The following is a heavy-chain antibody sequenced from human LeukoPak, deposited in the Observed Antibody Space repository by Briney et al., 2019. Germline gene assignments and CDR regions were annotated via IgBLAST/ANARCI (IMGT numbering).Heavy chain of an antibody. V-gene: IGHV3-20*01. Sequence: LTGGSLRLSCATSGFTFEDHGLSWVRQAPGKGLEWVSGINWNSGSKRYAASVNGRFTISRDNARNSVYLEMTSLRVEDTAFYHCVRHFNSVATMQIDYWGQGILVSVSS. CDR3: VRHFNSVATMQIDY. CDR2: INWNSGSK. J-gene: IGHJ4*02. CDR1: GFTFEDHG. D-gene: IGHD5-12*01.